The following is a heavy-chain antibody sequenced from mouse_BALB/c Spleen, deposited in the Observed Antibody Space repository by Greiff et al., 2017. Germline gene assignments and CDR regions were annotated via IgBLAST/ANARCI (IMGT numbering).Heavy chain of an antibody. D-gene: IGHD1-1*01. CDR2: IYPGNGDT. J-gene: IGHJ2*01. CDR1: GYTFTSYN. V-gene: IGHV1-12*01. Sequence: LQQPGAELVKPGASVKMSCKASGYTFTSYNMHWVKQTPGQGLEWIGAIYPGNGDTSYNQKFKGKATLTADKSSSTAYMQLSSLTSEDSAVYYCARHYGSSSYYFDYWGQGTTLTVSS. CDR3: ARHYGSSSYYFDY.